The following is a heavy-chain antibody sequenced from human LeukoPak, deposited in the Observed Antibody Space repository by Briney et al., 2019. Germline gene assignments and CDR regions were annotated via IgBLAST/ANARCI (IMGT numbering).Heavy chain of an antibody. V-gene: IGHV4-4*07. CDR3: ARGPTRTTNY. D-gene: IGHD1-7*01. CDR1: GGSISGYY. Sequence: PSETLSLTCTVSGGSISGYYWSWIRQPAGRGLEWIGRIYTSGGTNYNPSLKSRVTMSVDTSKNQFSLKLISVTAADTAVYYCARGPTRTTNYWGQGSLVTVSS. CDR2: IYTSGGT. J-gene: IGHJ4*02.